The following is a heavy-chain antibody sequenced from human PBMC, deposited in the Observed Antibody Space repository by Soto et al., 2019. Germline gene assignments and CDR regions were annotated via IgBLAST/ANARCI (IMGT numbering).Heavy chain of an antibody. D-gene: IGHD6-13*01. CDR1: GFTFSSYA. V-gene: IGHV3-30-3*01. J-gene: IGHJ1*01. Sequence: WWSLRLSCSASGFTFSSYAMHWGRQAPGKGLEWVAVISYDGSNKYYADSVKGRFTISRDNSKNTLYLQMNSLRAEDTAVYYCARGPTGYSSSWYATGYFQHWGQGTLVTVSS. CDR3: ARGPTGYSSSWYATGYFQH. CDR2: ISYDGSNK.